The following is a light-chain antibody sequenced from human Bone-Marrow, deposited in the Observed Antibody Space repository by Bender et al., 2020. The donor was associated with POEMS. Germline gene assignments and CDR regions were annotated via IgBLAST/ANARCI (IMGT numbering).Light chain of an antibody. CDR1: SSDVGGSPY. CDR3: CSYAGGGTWV. J-gene: IGLJ3*02. Sequence: QSALTQPASVSGSPGQSITISCSATSSDVGGSPYVSWYQQHPGKAPKVLISEVSDRPSGVSQRFSGSKSVNTAYLTISGLQAADEADYYCCSYAGGGTWVFGGGTTLTVL. V-gene: IGLV2-14*01. CDR2: EVS.